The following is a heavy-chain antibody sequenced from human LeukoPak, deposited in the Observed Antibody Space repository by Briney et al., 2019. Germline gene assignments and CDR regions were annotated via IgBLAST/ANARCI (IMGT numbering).Heavy chain of an antibody. Sequence: ASVKVSCKASGYTFTGYYMHWVRQAPGQGLEWMGWINPNSGGTNYAQKFQGRVTMTRDTSISTAYMELSRLRSDDTAVYYCAKQEGLLWIGELVDFDYRGQGTLVTVSS. CDR3: AKQEGLLWIGELVDFDY. CDR2: INPNSGGT. V-gene: IGHV1-2*02. D-gene: IGHD3-10*01. J-gene: IGHJ4*02. CDR1: GYTFTGYY.